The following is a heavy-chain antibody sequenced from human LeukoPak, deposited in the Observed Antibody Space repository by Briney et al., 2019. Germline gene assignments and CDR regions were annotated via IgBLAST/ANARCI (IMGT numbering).Heavy chain of an antibody. Sequence: ASVKVSCKASGYTFTSYGISWVRQAPGQGLEWMGWISAYNGNTNYAQKLQGRVTMTTDTSTSTAYMELRSLRSDDTAVYYCARLYCTNGACPYYYGMDVWGQGTTVTVS. CDR1: GYTFTSYG. V-gene: IGHV1-18*01. CDR2: ISAYNGNT. D-gene: IGHD2-8*01. CDR3: ARLYCTNGACPYYYGMDV. J-gene: IGHJ6*02.